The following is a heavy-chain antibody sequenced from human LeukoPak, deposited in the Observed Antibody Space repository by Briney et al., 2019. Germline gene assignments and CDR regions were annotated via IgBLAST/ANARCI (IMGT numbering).Heavy chain of an antibody. Sequence: SVKVSCKASGGTCSSYAISWVRQAPGQGLEWMGRIIPIFGTAKYAQKFQGRVTITTDESTSTAYMELSSLRSEDTAVYYCARETTKGATTPGDAFDIWGQGTMVTVSS. D-gene: IGHD1-26*01. J-gene: IGHJ3*02. CDR2: IIPIFGTA. CDR1: GGTCSSYA. V-gene: IGHV1-69*05. CDR3: ARETTKGATTPGDAFDI.